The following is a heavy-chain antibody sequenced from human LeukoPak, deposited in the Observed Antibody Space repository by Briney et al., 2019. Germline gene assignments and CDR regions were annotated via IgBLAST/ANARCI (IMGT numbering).Heavy chain of an antibody. J-gene: IGHJ3*01. D-gene: IGHD3-10*01. V-gene: IGHV3-48*04. Sequence: GGSLRLSCATSGFTFSSYTLNWVRQAPGKGLEWISSILSDSGTTIHYADSVKGRFTIPRDNAKNSLYLQMNSLRVEDTAVYYCVRGSSHHVWGQGTTVTVSS. CDR1: GFTFSSYT. CDR2: ILSDSGTTI. CDR3: VRGSSHHV.